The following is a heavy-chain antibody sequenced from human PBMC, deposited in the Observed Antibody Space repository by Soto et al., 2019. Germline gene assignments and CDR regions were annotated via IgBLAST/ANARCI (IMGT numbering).Heavy chain of an antibody. Sequence: GSLRLSCAASGFTFSNAWMNWVRQAPGKGLEWVGRIKSKTDGGTTDYAAPVKGRFTISRDDSKNTLYLQMNSLKTEDTAVYYCTTAYYYDSSGYYYYWGQGTLVTVSS. CDR1: GFTFSNAW. D-gene: IGHD3-22*01. CDR2: IKSKTDGGTT. CDR3: TTAYYYDSSGYYYY. J-gene: IGHJ4*02. V-gene: IGHV3-15*07.